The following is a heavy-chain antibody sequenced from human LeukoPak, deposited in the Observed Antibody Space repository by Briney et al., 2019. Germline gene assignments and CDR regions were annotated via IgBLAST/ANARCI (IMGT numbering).Heavy chain of an antibody. J-gene: IGHJ4*02. V-gene: IGHV3-23*01. CDR2: ISRGGDKT. CDR3: AKESPSGYQIVWVDH. Sequence: GGSLRLSCAASGFTFSTYAMSWVRRAPGKGLEWVSAISRGGDKTWYTDSVKGRFTISRDNSRNTVYLQMNSLRAEDTAVYYCAKESPSGYQIVWVDHWGQGTPVTVSS. D-gene: IGHD3-22*01. CDR1: GFTFSTYA.